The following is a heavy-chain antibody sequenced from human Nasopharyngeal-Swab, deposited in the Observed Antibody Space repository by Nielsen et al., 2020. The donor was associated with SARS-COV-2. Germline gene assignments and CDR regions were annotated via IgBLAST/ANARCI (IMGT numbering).Heavy chain of an antibody. J-gene: IGHJ4*02. CDR1: GFTFSNND. Sequence: GGSLRLSCAASGFTFSNNDMSWISQAPGKGLEGVSNISSSGSTIYNADAVKGRFTISRDNAKNSLYLQMSILRAEDTAEYYGARADGSSFDYWGQGTLVTVSS. V-gene: IGHV3-11*04. CDR3: ARADGSSFDY. CDR2: ISSSGSTI. D-gene: IGHD6-13*01.